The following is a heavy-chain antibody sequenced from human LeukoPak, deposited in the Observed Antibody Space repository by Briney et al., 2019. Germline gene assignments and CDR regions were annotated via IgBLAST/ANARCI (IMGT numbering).Heavy chain of an antibody. Sequence: GGSLRLSCAASGFTFSSYGMHWVRQTPGKGLEWVTFIRFDGSYEDYADSVKGRFTISRDNSKNTVYLQMNSLRAEGTAVYYCAKDIRRGYNYGYDQFAYWGQGNLVTVSS. CDR3: AKDIRRGYNYGYDQFAY. CDR2: IRFDGSYE. V-gene: IGHV3-30*02. CDR1: GFTFSSYG. J-gene: IGHJ4*02. D-gene: IGHD5-18*01.